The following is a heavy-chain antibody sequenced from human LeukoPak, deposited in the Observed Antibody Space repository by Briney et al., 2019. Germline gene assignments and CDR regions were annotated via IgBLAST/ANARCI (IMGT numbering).Heavy chain of an antibody. Sequence: ASVKVSCKASGYTFTGYYMHWVRQAPGQGLEWMGWINPNSGGTNYAQKFQGWVTMTRDTSISTAYMELSRLRSDDTAVYYCARSPFYYYYYMDVWGKGTTVTVSS. CDR1: GYTFTGYY. J-gene: IGHJ6*03. V-gene: IGHV1-2*04. CDR3: ARSPFYYYYYMDV. CDR2: INPNSGGT.